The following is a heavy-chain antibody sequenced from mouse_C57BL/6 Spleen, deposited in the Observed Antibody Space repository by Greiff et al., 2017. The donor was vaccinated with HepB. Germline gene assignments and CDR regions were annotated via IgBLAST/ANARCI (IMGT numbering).Heavy chain of an antibody. CDR2: ILPGSGST. D-gene: IGHD1-1*01. CDR1: GYTFTGYW. J-gene: IGHJ4*01. CDR3: ASGGYYYGSSQYYYAMDY. V-gene: IGHV1-9*01. Sequence: VQLQQSGAELMKPGASVKLSCKATGYTFTGYWIEWVKQRPGHGLEWIGEILPGSGSTNYNEKFKGKATFTADTSSNTAYMQLSSLTTEDSAIYYCASGGYYYGSSQYYYAMDYWGQGTSVTVSS.